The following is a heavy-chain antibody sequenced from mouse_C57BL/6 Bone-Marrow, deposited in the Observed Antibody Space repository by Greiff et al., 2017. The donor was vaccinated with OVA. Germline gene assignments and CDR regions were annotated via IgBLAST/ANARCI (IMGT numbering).Heavy chain of an antibody. Sequence: QVQLQQPGAELVKPGASVKLSCKDSGYTFTSYWMQWVKQRPGQGLEWIGEIDPSDSYTNYNQKFKGKATLTVDTSSSTAYMQLSSLTSEDSAVYYCARGSNLYYFDYWGQGTTLTVSS. D-gene: IGHD2-5*01. CDR2: IDPSDSYT. J-gene: IGHJ2*01. CDR3: ARGSNLYYFDY. V-gene: IGHV1-50*01. CDR1: GYTFTSYW.